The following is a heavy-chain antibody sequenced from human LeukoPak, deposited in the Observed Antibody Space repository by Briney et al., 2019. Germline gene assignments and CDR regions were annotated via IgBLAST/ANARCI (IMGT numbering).Heavy chain of an antibody. V-gene: IGHV3-21*01. Sequence: PGGSLRLSCAASGFTFSSYSMNWVRQAPGKGLEWVSSISSSSSYIYYADSVKDRFTISRDNAKNSLYLQMNSLRAEDTAVYYCARDWRDIVVVPAATGDYWGQGTLVTVSS. CDR2: ISSSSSYI. J-gene: IGHJ4*02. CDR1: GFTFSSYS. D-gene: IGHD2-2*01. CDR3: ARDWRDIVVVPAATGDY.